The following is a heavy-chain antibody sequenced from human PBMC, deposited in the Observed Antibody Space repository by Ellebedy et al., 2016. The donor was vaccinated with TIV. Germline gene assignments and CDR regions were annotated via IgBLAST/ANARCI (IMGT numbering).Heavy chain of an antibody. V-gene: IGHV4-30-4*01. J-gene: IGHJ4*02. CDR2: IYYSGST. CDR1: GGSISSGDYY. D-gene: IGHD3-3*01. CDR3: ARSSPGVVINFDY. Sequence: SETLSLXXTVSGGSISSGDYYWSWIRQPPGKGLEWIGYIYYSGSTYYNPSLKSRVTISVDTSKNQFSLKLSSVTAADTAVYYCARSSPGVVINFDYWGQGTLVTVSS.